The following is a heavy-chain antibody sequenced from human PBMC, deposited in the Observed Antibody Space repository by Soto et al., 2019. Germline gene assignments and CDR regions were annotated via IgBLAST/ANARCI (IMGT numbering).Heavy chain of an antibody. V-gene: IGHV3-23*01. Sequence: EVQLLESGGGLVQPGGSLRLSCAASGFTLSSYAMSWVRQAPGKGLYWVSAISGSGVSTYYADSVKGRFTISRDNSKNTLYLQMNSLRAEDTAVYYCAKVGYYHSSGYYPYWYFDLWGRGTLVTVSS. CDR3: AKVGYYHSSGYYPYWYFDL. J-gene: IGHJ2*01. D-gene: IGHD3-22*01. CDR2: ISGSGVST. CDR1: GFTLSSYA.